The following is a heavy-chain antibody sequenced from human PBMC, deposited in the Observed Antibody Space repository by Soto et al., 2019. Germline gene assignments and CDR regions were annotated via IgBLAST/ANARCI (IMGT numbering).Heavy chain of an antibody. V-gene: IGHV4-59*01. D-gene: IGHD3-9*01. J-gene: IGHJ5*02. CDR1: GGSISGYY. Sequence: PSETLSLTCTVSGGSISGYYWSWIRQPPGKGLEWIGYMYNTGSTVYNPSFKSRVTISVDTSKSQFSLKLSSVTAADTAVYYCARVDTYDDILTGYYPNWFDPWAQRTLVTVSS. CDR3: ARVDTYDDILTGYYPNWFDP. CDR2: MYNTGST.